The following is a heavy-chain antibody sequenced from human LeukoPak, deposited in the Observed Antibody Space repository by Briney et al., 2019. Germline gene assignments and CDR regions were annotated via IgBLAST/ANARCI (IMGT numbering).Heavy chain of an antibody. CDR3: ARGNSIVVVVAATEDYFDY. Sequence: ASVRLCYKPSRYTFTSYGISWGRRAPGQGLGGRGCISAYNGNTIYAQKLHGRVTMTTDTSTSTAYMELRSLRSDDTAVYYCARGNSIVVVVAATEDYFDYWGQGTLVTVSS. CDR2: ISAYNGNT. V-gene: IGHV1-18*01. J-gene: IGHJ4*02. CDR1: RYTFTSYG. D-gene: IGHD2-15*01.